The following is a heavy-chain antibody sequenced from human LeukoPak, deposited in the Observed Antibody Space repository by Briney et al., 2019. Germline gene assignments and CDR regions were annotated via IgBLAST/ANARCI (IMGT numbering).Heavy chain of an antibody. CDR3: ARGSYSSSWKTFDY. CDR2: ISYDGSIN. J-gene: IGHJ4*02. D-gene: IGHD6-13*01. V-gene: IGHV3-30*04. Sequence: PGRSLRLSCAASGFTFSSYAMHWVRQAPGKGLEWVALISYDGSINDYADSVKGRFTISRDNSKNTLYLQMNSLRAGDTAMYYCARGSYSSSWKTFDYWGQGTLVTVSS. CDR1: GFTFSSYA.